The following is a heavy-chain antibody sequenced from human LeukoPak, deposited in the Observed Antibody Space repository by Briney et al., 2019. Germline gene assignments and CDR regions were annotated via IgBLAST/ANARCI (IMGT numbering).Heavy chain of an antibody. CDR1: RFTFSTYW. CDR3: AKDMTGTVTTFDY. D-gene: IGHD4-17*01. CDR2: INSDGSST. Sequence: GGSLRLSCAASRFTFSTYWMHRVRQAPGKGLVWVSRINSDGSSTGYADSVKGRFTISRDNSKSTLYLQMNSLRAEDTAVYYCAKDMTGTVTTFDYWGQGTLVTVSS. J-gene: IGHJ4*02. V-gene: IGHV3-74*01.